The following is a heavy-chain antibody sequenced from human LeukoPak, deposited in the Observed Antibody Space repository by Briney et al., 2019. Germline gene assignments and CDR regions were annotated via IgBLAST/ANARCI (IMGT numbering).Heavy chain of an antibody. CDR2: IDQTGST. J-gene: IGHJ2*01. V-gene: IGHV4-4*02. CDR3: ARGTYYYDSSGYSVWYFDL. D-gene: IGHD3-22*01. CDR1: GASFRSSTSW. Sequence: SETLSLTCAVSGASFRSSTSWWSWVRQPPGKGLEWIGEIDQTGSTYYNPSLESRVTISVDKSKNQFSLRLGSVTAADTAVYYCARGTYYYDSSGYSVWYFDLWGQGTLVTVSS.